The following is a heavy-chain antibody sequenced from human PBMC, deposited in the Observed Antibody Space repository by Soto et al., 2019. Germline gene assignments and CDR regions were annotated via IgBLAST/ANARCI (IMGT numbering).Heavy chain of an antibody. CDR2: IYWDDDK. V-gene: IGHV2-5*02. Sequence: QITLKESGPTLVKPTQTLTLTCTFSGFSLSTSGVGVGWIRQPPGKALEWLALIYWDDDKRYSPSLKSRLTITQDTSKNQVVLTMTNMDPVDTATYYCAHRMGWYYYYGMDVWGQGTTVTVSS. J-gene: IGHJ6*02. CDR1: GFSLSTSGVG. CDR3: AHRMGWYYYYGMDV. D-gene: IGHD6-19*01.